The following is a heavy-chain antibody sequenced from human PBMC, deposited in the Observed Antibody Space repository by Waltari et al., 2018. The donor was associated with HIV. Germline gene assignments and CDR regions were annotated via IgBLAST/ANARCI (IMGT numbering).Heavy chain of an antibody. J-gene: IGHJ4*02. Sequence: EQQLQSGAEVKKPGESLKISCKGSGYTFTTFWLVRVRQMPGKGLEWMGSSYPGDSDTRDSPSFQGQVTISADKSISTAYLQWSSLKASDSAMYYCARRRGSYSGSYYSLDYWGQGTLVTVSS. D-gene: IGHD1-26*01. CDR3: ARRRGSYSGSYYSLDY. CDR1: GYTFTTFW. CDR2: SYPGDSDT. V-gene: IGHV5-51*03.